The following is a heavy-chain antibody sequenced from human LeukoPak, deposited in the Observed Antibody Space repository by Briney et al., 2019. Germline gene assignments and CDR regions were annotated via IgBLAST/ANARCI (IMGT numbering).Heavy chain of an antibody. CDR2: INPNSGGT. J-gene: IGHJ3*02. V-gene: IGHV1-2*02. Sequence: ASVKVSCKASGYTFTGYYMHWVRQAPGQGLEWMGWINPNSGGTNYAQKFQGRVTMTRDTSISTAYMELSRLRSDDTAVYYCARWSGILPGTDAFDIWGQGTMVTVSS. CDR1: GYTFTGYY. CDR3: ARWSGILPGTDAFDI. D-gene: IGHD3-9*01.